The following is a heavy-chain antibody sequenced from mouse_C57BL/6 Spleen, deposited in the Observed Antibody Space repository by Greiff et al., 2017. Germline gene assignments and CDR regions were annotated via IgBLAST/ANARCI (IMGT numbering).Heavy chain of an antibody. D-gene: IGHD2-1*01. CDR2: IYPGSGST. V-gene: IGHV1-55*01. J-gene: IGHJ4*01. Sequence: QVQLQQPGAELVKPGASVKMSCKASGYTFTSYWITWVKQRPGQGLEWIGDIYPGSGSTNYNEKFKSKATLTVDTSSSTAYMQLSSLTSEDSAVYYCARGGGYGNYGAMDYWAQGTSVTVSS. CDR1: GYTFTSYW. CDR3: ARGGGYGNYGAMDY.